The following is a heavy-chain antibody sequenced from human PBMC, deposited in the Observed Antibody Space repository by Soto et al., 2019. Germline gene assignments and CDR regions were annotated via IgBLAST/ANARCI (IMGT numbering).Heavy chain of an antibody. CDR1: GYTFTGYY. CDR3: ARINMIVVVNPDAFDI. D-gene: IGHD3-22*01. CDR2: INPNSGGT. V-gene: IGHV1-2*02. Sequence: ASVKVSCKASGYTFTGYYMHWVRQAPGQGLEWMGWINPNSGGTNYAQKFQGRVTMTRDTSISTAYMELSRLRSDDTAVYYCARINMIVVVNPDAFDIWGQGTMVTVSS. J-gene: IGHJ3*02.